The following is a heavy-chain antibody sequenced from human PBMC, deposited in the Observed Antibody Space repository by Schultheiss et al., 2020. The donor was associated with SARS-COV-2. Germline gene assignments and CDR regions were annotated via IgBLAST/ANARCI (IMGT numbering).Heavy chain of an antibody. V-gene: IGHV3-30*18. J-gene: IGHJ5*02. CDR1: GFTFSTYG. CDR3: AKEQLEYCRGANCPTPYDL. CDR2: TSNDGSHQ. D-gene: IGHD2-15*01. Sequence: GSLRLSCAASGFTFSTYGMQWVRQAPGKGLEWVAVTSNDGSHQYYADSVQGRFTISRDNSKNTMYLQMTSLRAEDTALYYCAKEQLEYCRGANCPTPYDLWGQGTLVTVSS.